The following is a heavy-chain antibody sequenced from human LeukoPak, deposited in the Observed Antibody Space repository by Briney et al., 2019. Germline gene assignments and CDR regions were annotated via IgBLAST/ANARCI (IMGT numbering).Heavy chain of an antibody. V-gene: IGHV4-34*01. D-gene: IGHD6-19*01. J-gene: IGHJ5*02. CDR3: AAGYSSTLLP. CDR1: GGSFSGYY. Sequence: SETLSLTCAVYGGSFSGYYWSWIRQPPGKGLEWIGEINHSGSTNYNPSLESRVTISVDTSKNQFSLKLSSVTAADTAVYYCAAGYSSTLLPWGQGTLVTVSS. CDR2: INHSGST.